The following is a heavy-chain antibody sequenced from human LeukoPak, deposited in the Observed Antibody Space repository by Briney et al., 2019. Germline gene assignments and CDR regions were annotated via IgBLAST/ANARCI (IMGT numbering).Heavy chain of an antibody. Sequence: GGSLRLSCAVSGFSVTTTYMSWVRQAPGKGLEWVSLIFGESMTTYADSVKGRFIISRDNSKNTVYLQMNRLRAEDTAMYFRVRDKGLGRTERFDSWGQGTLVTVSS. D-gene: IGHD3/OR15-3a*01. CDR3: VRDKGLGRTERFDS. J-gene: IGHJ4*02. CDR2: IFGESMT. CDR1: GFSVTTTY. V-gene: IGHV3-53*01.